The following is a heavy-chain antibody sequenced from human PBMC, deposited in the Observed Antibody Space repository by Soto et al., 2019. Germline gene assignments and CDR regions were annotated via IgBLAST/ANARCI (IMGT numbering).Heavy chain of an antibody. CDR1: GYTFTGYY. V-gene: IGHV1-2*04. J-gene: IGHJ4*02. CDR3: AREEIAVATWIN. CDR2: INPNSGGT. D-gene: IGHD6-19*01. Sequence: ASVKVSCKASGYTFTGYYMHWVRQAPGQGLEWMGWINPNSGGTNYAQKFQGWVTMTRDTSISAAYMELSRLRSDDTAVYYCAREEIAVATWINWGQGTLVTVSS.